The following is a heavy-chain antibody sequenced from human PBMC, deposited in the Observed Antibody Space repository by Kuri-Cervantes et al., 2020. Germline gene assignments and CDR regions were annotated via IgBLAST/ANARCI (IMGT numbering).Heavy chain of an antibody. V-gene: IGHV3-48*01. CDR3: VKERVTYSSTSALHV. CDR2: IRGGTSNT. Sequence: GESLKISCAASGFTFSSYSMSWVRQAPGKGLEWISYIRGGTSNTDYADSVKGRFTISRDNAKNSLYLQMDSLRVEDTAVYYCVKERVTYSSTSALHVWGKGTTVTVSS. D-gene: IGHD2-2*01. J-gene: IGHJ6*04. CDR1: GFTFSSYS.